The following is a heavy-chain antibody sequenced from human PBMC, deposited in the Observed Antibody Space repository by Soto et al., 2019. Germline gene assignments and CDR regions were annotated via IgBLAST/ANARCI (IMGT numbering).Heavy chain of an antibody. V-gene: IGHV3-33*01. CDR3: ARGSGNYYYYMDV. CDR2: IWYDGSDK. Sequence: GGSLRLSCAASGFTFSSYGMHWVRQAPGKGLEWVAVIWYDGSDKYYADSVKGRFTISRDNSKNTLYLQMNSLRAEDTAVYYCARGSGNYYYYMDVWGKGTTVTVSS. J-gene: IGHJ6*03. CDR1: GFTFSSYG.